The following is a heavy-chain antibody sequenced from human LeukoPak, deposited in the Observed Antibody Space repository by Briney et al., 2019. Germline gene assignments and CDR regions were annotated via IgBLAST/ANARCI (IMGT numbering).Heavy chain of an antibody. D-gene: IGHD4-23*01. CDR1: GFTFSSYA. CDR2: ISGSGDNT. Sequence: GGSLRLSCAASGFTFSSYAMNWVRQAPGKGLEWVSGISGSGDNTYYADSVKGRFTISRDNSKNTLFLQMNSLRAEDTAVYYCATPNDYGGYWGQGTLVTVSS. V-gene: IGHV3-23*01. J-gene: IGHJ4*02. CDR3: ATPNDYGGY.